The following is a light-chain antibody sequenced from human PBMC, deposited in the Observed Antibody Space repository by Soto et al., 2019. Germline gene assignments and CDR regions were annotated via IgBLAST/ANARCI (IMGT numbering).Light chain of an antibody. J-gene: IGKJ2*01. V-gene: IGKV3-20*01. CDR2: GAS. CDR3: QQYGSSPCVT. CDR1: QSVSSSY. Sequence: EIVLTQSPGTLSLSPGERATLSCRASQSVSSSYLAWYQQKPGQAPRLLIYGASSRATGIPDRFSGSGSGTYFALTISRLEPEDFALYYCQQYGSSPCVTVGQGTKLQIK.